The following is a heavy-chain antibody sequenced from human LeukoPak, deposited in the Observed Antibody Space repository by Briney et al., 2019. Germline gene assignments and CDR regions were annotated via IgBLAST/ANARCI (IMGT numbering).Heavy chain of an antibody. Sequence: GRSLRLSCAASGFTFDDYAIHWVRQAPGKGLEWVSGISWNSGSIGYADSVKGRFTISRDNAKNSLYLQMNSLRAEDTALYYCARTKSEYQLLCCPFLFDYWGQGTLVTVSS. CDR2: ISWNSGSI. D-gene: IGHD2-2*01. J-gene: IGHJ4*02. CDR1: GFTFDDYA. CDR3: ARTKSEYQLLCCPFLFDY. V-gene: IGHV3-9*01.